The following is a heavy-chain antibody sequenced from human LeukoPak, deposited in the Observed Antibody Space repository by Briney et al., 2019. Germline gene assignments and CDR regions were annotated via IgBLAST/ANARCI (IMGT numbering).Heavy chain of an antibody. D-gene: IGHD3-22*01. CDR2: ISSSSSYI. CDR1: GFTFSSYS. Sequence: PGGSLRLSCAASGFTFSSYSMYWVRQAPGKGLEWVSSISSSSSYIYYADSVKGRFTISRDNAKNSLYLQMNSLRAEDTAVYYCARDGTWTYYYDSSGAADAFDIWGQGTMVTVSS. V-gene: IGHV3-21*01. CDR3: ARDGTWTYYYDSSGAADAFDI. J-gene: IGHJ3*02.